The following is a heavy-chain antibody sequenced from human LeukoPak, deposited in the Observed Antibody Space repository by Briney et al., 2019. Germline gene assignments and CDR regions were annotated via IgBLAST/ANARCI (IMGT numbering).Heavy chain of an antibody. J-gene: IGHJ4*02. V-gene: IGHV3-48*03. CDR3: ARGQADYGDYVLD. CDR1: GFTFSSYE. CDR2: ISSSGSTI. Sequence: GGSLRLSCAASGFTFSSYEMNWVCQAPVKGLEWVSYISSSGSTIYYADSVKGRFTISRDNAKNSLYLQMNSLRAEDTAVYYCARGQADYGDYVLDWGQGTLVTVSS. D-gene: IGHD4-17*01.